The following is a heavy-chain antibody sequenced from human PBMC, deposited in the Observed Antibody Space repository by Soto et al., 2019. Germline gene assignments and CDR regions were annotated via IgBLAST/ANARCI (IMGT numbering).Heavy chain of an antibody. J-gene: IGHJ2*01. CDR2: ISSYNGNT. CDR1: GYTFTSYA. D-gene: IGHD3-10*01. CDR3: ARARGWYFDL. V-gene: IGHV1-18*01. Sequence: QVQVVQSGAEVKKPGASVKVSCKASGYTFTSYAISWVRQAPGQGLEWMGWISSYNGNTKYAQNPQDRVIMTTDTYTTTAYMELRSLTSDDTAVYYCARARGWYFDLWGRGTLVTVSS.